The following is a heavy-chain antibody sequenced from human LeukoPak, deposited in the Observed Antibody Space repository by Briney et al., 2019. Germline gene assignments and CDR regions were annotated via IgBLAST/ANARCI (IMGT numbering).Heavy chain of an antibody. CDR1: GYTLTELS. CDR2: FDPEDGET. Sequence: AASVKVSFKVSGYTLTELSMHWVRQAPGKGLEWMGGFDPEDGETIYAQKFQGRVTMTEDTSTDTAYMELSSLRSEDTAVYYCATDQVWGNSGYHYYFDYWGQGTLVTVSS. CDR3: ATDQVWGNSGYHYYFDY. V-gene: IGHV1-24*01. J-gene: IGHJ4*02. D-gene: IGHD3-22*01.